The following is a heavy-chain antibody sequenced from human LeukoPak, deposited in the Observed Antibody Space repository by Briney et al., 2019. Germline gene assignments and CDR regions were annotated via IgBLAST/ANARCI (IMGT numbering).Heavy chain of an antibody. V-gene: IGHV3-23*01. Sequence: PGGSLRLSCTASGFTLSSYAMSWVRQAPGKGLEWVSAISGSGGSTYYADSVKGRFTISRDYSKNTLYLQMNSLRAEDTAVYYCAKVEAARPGGHLVGWGQGTLVTVSS. CDR2: ISGSGGST. D-gene: IGHD6-6*01. J-gene: IGHJ4*02. CDR1: GFTLSSYA. CDR3: AKVEAARPGGHLVG.